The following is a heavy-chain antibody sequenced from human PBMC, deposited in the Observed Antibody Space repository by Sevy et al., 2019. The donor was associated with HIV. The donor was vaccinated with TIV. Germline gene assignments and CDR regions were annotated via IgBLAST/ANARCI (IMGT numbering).Heavy chain of an antibody. V-gene: IGHV3-7*01. CDR3: ARDLVGGTDAFDI. D-gene: IGHD1-26*01. CDR2: IKQDGSEK. CDR1: GFTFSSYW. Sequence: GGSLRLSFAASGFTFSSYWMSWVRQAPGKGLEWVANIKQDGSEKYYVDSVKGRFTISRDNAKNSLYLQMNSLRAEDTAVYYCARDLVGGTDAFDIWGQGTMVTVSS. J-gene: IGHJ3*02.